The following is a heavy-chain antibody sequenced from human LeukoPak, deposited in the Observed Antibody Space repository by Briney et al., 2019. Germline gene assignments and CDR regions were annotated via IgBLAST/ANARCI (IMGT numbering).Heavy chain of an antibody. Sequence: GGSLRLSCAASGFTFSNYCMHWVRQIPGKGLVWVSRICPDGTVTNYADSVKGRFTISRDNAKNMVFLQMNSLRADDTAVYYCVRDFRSADYWGQGILVTVSS. V-gene: IGHV3-74*01. J-gene: IGHJ4*02. CDR1: GFTFSNYC. CDR2: ICPDGTVT. CDR3: VRDFRSADY.